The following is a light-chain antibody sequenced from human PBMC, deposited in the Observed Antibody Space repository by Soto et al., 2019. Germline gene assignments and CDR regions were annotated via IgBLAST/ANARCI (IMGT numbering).Light chain of an antibody. CDR1: QGIRND. Sequence: DIQMTQSPSSLSASLGDRVTITCRASQGIRNDLAWFQQKPGKAPESLIYAASNLQSGVPSKFSGSGSGTNFTLTISSLQPEDFATYYCQQYNSYPLSFGGGTKVEIK. CDR2: AAS. CDR3: QQYNSYPLS. J-gene: IGKJ4*01. V-gene: IGKV1-16*02.